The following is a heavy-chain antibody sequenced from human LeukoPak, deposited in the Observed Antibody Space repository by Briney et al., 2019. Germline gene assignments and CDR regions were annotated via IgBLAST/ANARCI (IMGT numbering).Heavy chain of an antibody. Sequence: GGSLRLSCAASGFTFSSYWMHWVRQAPGKGLVWVSRIHSDGSRTSYADSVKGRFTISRDNAKNTLYLPMYSLRGEDTAVYFCARDYSYGFIDYWGQGTLVTVSS. J-gene: IGHJ4*02. CDR2: IHSDGSRT. CDR3: ARDYSYGFIDY. CDR1: GFTFSSYW. D-gene: IGHD5-18*01. V-gene: IGHV3-74*01.